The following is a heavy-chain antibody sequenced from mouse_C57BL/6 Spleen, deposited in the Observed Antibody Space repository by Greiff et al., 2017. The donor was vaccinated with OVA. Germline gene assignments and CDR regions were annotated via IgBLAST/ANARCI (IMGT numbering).Heavy chain of an antibody. Sequence: VQLQQSGPGLVKPSQSLSLTCSVTGYSITSGYYWNWIRQFPGNKLEWMGYISYDGSNNYNPSLKNRISITRDTSKNQFFLKLNSVTTEDTATYYCAREYYGSFYYAMDYWGQGTSVTVSS. D-gene: IGHD1-1*01. CDR3: AREYYGSFYYAMDY. CDR1: GYSITSGYY. J-gene: IGHJ4*01. CDR2: ISYDGSN. V-gene: IGHV3-6*01.